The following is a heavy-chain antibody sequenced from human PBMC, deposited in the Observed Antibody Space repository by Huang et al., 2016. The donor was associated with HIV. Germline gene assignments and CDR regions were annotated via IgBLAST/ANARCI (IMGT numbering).Heavy chain of an antibody. CDR3: ARGLILGYCSGGSCPVRVHYYYMDV. D-gene: IGHD2-15*01. J-gene: IGHJ6*03. CDR2: MNHNSGKT. V-gene: IGHV1-8*03. CDR1: GYTFTSYD. Sequence: QVQLVQSGAEVKKPGASVKVSCKASGYTFTSYDINWVRQATGPGVEWMGWMNHNSGKTGYAQKFQGRVTITRNTSIATAYMELSSLRSEDTAVYYCARGLILGYCSGGSCPVRVHYYYMDVWGKGTTVTVSS.